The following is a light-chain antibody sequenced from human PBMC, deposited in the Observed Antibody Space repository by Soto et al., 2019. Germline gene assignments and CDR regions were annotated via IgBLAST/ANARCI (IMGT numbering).Light chain of an antibody. Sequence: QSALTQPASVSGSPGQSITISCNGTSSDVGGYSFVSWYQQHPGKAPKLMIYGVSSRPSGVSSRFSGSKSGNTASLTISGLQAEDEADYYCSSYTSTSRVFGGGTKLTVL. CDR3: SSYTSTSRV. J-gene: IGLJ2*01. CDR2: GVS. CDR1: SSDVGGYSF. V-gene: IGLV2-14*01.